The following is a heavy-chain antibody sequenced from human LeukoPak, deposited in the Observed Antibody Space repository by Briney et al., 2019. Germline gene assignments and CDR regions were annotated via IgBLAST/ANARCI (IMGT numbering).Heavy chain of an antibody. D-gene: IGHD2-15*01. Sequence: PGGSLRLSCAASGFTFSSYGMHWVRQAPGKGLVWVSRINSDGSSTSYADSVKGRFTISRDNAKNTLYLQMNSLRAEDTAVYYCARGPGYCSGGSCIYFDYWGQGTLVTVSS. CDR1: GFTFSSYG. CDR3: ARGPGYCSGGSCIYFDY. CDR2: INSDGSST. J-gene: IGHJ4*02. V-gene: IGHV3-74*01.